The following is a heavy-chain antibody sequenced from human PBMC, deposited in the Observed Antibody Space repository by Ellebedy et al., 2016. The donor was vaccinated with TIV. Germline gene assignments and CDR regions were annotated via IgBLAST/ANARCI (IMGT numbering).Heavy chain of an antibody. J-gene: IGHJ6*02. V-gene: IGHV1-3*04. CDR2: INTGNGNT. D-gene: IGHD6-13*01. Sequence: AASVKVSCKASGYTFTTYAMHWVRQAPGQGLEWMGRINTGNGNTKYSQKFQGRVTMTRNTSISTAYMELSSLRAEDTAVYYCARDEVYSSSWYAYYYGMDVWGQGTTVTVSS. CDR3: ARDEVYSSSWYAYYYGMDV. CDR1: GYTFTTYA.